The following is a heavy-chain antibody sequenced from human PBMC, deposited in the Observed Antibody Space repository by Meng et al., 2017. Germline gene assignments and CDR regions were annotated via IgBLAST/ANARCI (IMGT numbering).Heavy chain of an antibody. CDR2: ISWDGGST. D-gene: IGHD3-10*01. V-gene: IGHV3-43D*03. Sequence: GESLKISCAASGFTFDDYAMHWVRQAPGKGLEWVSLISWDGGSTYYADSVKGRFTISRDNSKTSLYLQMNSLRAEDTALYYCPKDGLIRGVIGNWFDPWGQGTLVTVSS. J-gene: IGHJ5*01. CDR1: GFTFDDYA. CDR3: PKDGLIRGVIGNWFDP.